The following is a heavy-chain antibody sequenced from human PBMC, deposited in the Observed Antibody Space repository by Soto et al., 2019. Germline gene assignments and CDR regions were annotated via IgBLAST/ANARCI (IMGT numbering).Heavy chain of an antibody. CDR1: GYTFTSYA. CDR2: INAGNGNT. CDR3: ARDSSGYYPFVY. D-gene: IGHD3-22*01. Sequence: ASVKVSCKASGYTFTSYAMHWVRQAPGQRLEWMGWINAGNGNTKYSQKFQGRVTITRDTSASTAYMELSSLRSEDTAVYYCARDSSGYYPFVYWGQGTLVTVSS. V-gene: IGHV1-3*01. J-gene: IGHJ4*02.